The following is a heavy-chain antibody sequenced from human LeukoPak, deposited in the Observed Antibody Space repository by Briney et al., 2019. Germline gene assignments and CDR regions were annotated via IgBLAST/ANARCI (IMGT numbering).Heavy chain of an antibody. D-gene: IGHD5-18*01. CDR3: ARGEYSCGYNY. J-gene: IGHJ4*02. CDR1: GGSFSGYY. CDR2: INHSGST. V-gene: IGHV4-34*01. Sequence: SETLSLTCAVYGGSFSGYYWSWIRQPPGKGLEWIGEINHSGSTNYNPSLKSRVTISVDTSKNQFSLKLSSVTAADTAVYYCARGEYSCGYNYWGQGTLVTVSS.